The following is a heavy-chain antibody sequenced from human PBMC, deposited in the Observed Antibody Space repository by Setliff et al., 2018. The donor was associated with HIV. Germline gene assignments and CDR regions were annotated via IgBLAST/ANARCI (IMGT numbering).Heavy chain of an antibody. CDR1: GDSISNYY. J-gene: IGHJ3*02. Sequence: PSETLSLTCTVSGDSISNYYWSWVRQPSGKGLEWIGYIYTTGSTNYNPSLKSRVTMSVDKSKNQFPLRLSSVTAADTAVYYCAIHRLIDEVFDIWGPGIMVTVSS. CDR3: AIHRLIDEVFDI. CDR2: IYTTGST. D-gene: IGHD3-22*01. V-gene: IGHV4-4*09.